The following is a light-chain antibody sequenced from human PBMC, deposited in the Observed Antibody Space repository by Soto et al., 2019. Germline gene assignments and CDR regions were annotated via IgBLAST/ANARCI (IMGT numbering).Light chain of an antibody. CDR1: QSVSSSY. J-gene: IGKJ1*01. Sequence: EIVLTQSPGTLSLSPGERATLSCRASQSVSSSYLAWYQQKPGQAPRLLIYGVSSRATAIPDRFSGSGSGTDFTLTISRLEPEDFAMYYCQQYGSSLWTFGQGTKVEIK. CDR3: QQYGSSLWT. V-gene: IGKV3-20*01. CDR2: GVS.